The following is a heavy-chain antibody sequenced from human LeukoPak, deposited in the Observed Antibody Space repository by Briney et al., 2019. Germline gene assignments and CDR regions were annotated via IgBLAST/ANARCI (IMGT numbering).Heavy chain of an antibody. CDR2: IYTSGST. V-gene: IGHV4-61*02. CDR1: GGPISCGSYF. J-gene: IGHJ4*02. Sequence: SETLSLICTVSGGPISCGSYFWSWIRQPAGKGLEWIGRIYTSGSTNYNPSLKSRVTISPDTSKNQFSLKLSSVTAADTAVYYCARELAGYGKLDYWGQRILVTVSS. D-gene: IGHD5-12*01. CDR3: ARELAGYGKLDY.